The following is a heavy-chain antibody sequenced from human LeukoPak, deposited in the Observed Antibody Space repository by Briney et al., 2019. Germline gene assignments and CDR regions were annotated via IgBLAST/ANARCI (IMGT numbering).Heavy chain of an antibody. CDR3: ARRGEQQLEHNWFDP. CDR2: INHSGST. CDR1: GGSFSGYY. D-gene: IGHD6-13*01. Sequence: SETLSLTCAVYGGSFSGYYWSWIRQPPGKGLEWIGEINHSGSTNYNPPLKSRVTISVDTSKNQFSLKLSSVTAADTAVYYCARRGEQQLEHNWFDPWGQGTLVTVSS. V-gene: IGHV4-34*01. J-gene: IGHJ5*02.